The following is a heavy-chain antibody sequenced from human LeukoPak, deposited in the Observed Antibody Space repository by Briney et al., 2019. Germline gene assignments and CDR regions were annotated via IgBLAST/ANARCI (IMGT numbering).Heavy chain of an antibody. J-gene: IGHJ4*02. CDR3: ARRYCSGGSCYPLGFDY. CDR1: GGSISSSNW. V-gene: IGHV4-4*02. Sequence: SGTLSLTCAVSGGSISSSNWWSWVRQPPGKGLEWIGEIYHSGSTNYNPSLKSRVTISVDTSKNQFSLKLSSVTAADTAVYYCARRYCSGGSCYPLGFDYWGQGPLVTVSS. D-gene: IGHD2-15*01. CDR2: IYHSGST.